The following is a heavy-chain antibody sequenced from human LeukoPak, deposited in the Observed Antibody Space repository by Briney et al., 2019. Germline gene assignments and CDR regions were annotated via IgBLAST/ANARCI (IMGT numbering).Heavy chain of an antibody. D-gene: IGHD2-15*01. CDR2: INHSGST. Sequence: SETLSLTCTVSGGSISSYYWSWIRQPPGKGLEWIGEINHSGSTNYNPSLKSRVTISVDTSKNQFSLKLSSVTAADTAVYCCARGREDIVVVVAAPPKADLDYWGQGTLVTVSS. CDR3: ARGREDIVVVVAAPPKADLDY. CDR1: GGSISSYY. V-gene: IGHV4-34*01. J-gene: IGHJ4*02.